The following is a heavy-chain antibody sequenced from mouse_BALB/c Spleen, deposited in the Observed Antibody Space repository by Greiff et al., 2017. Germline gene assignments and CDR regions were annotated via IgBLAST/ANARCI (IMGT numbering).Heavy chain of an antibody. CDR2: IDPANGNT. V-gene: IGHV14-3*02. J-gene: IGHJ3*01. D-gene: IGHD1-1*01. CDR3: ARADYYGSSPLFAY. Sequence: VQLQQSGAELVKPGASVKLSCTASGFNIKDTYMHWVKQRPEQGLEWIGRIDPANGNTKYDPKFQGKATITADTSSNTAYLQLSSLTSEDTAVYYCARADYYGSSPLFAYWGQGTLVTVSA. CDR1: GFNIKDTY.